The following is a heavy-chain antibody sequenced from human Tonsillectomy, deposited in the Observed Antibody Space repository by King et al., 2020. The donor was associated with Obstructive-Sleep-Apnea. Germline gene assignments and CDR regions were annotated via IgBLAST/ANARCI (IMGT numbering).Heavy chain of an antibody. CDR2: ISYDGSNK. D-gene: IGHD2-15*01. CDR3: AILPWPIVVVAATPDWGLDY. CDR1: GFTFSSYG. J-gene: IGHJ4*02. V-gene: IGHV3-30*03. Sequence: VQLVESGGGVVQPGRSLRLSCAASGFTFSSYGMHWVRQAPGKGLEWVAVISYDGSNKYYADSVKGRFTISRDNSKNTQYLQMNSLRAEDTAVYYCAILPWPIVVVAATPDWGLDYWGQGTLVTVSS.